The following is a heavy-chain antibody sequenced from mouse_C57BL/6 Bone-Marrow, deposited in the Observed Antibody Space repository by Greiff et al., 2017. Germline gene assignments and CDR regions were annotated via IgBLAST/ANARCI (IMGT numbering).Heavy chain of an antibody. V-gene: IGHV5-6*01. J-gene: IGHJ1*03. CDR1: GFTFSSYG. Sequence: EVMLVESGGDLVKPGGSLKLSCAASGFTFSSYGMSWVRQTPDKRLEWVATISSGGSYTYYPDSVKGRFTISRDNAKNTLYLQMSSLKSEDTAMYYCARHRYGSSSWYFDVWGTGTTVTVSS. CDR3: ARHRYGSSSWYFDV. D-gene: IGHD1-1*01. CDR2: ISSGGSYT.